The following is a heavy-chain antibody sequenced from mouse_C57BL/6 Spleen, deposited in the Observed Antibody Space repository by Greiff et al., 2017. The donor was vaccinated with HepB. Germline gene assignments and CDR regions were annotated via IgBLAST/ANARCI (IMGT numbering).Heavy chain of an antibody. CDR2: IYWDDDK. CDR3: ARAYDYGTPAWFAY. CDR1: GFSLSTSGMG. J-gene: IGHJ3*01. D-gene: IGHD1-1*01. V-gene: IGHV8-12*01. Sequence: QVTLKESGPGILQSSQTLSLTCSFSGFSLSTSGMGVSWIRQPSGKGLEWLAHIYWDDDKRYNPSLKSRLTISKDTSRNQVFLKITSVDTADTATYYCARAYDYGTPAWFAYWGQGTLVTVSA.